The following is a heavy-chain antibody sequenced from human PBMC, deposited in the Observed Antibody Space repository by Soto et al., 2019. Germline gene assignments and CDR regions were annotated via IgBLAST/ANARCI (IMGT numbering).Heavy chain of an antibody. CDR3: ARFGDSAYYGLVDS. D-gene: IGHD3-22*01. Sequence: SETLSLTCTVSGGSISSGGYYWSWIRQHPGKGLEWIGYIYHSGSTYYNPSLRNRVTISVDLSKNQFSLKLKSVTAADTAVYYCARFGDSAYYGLVDSWGQGTLVTVSS. CDR2: IYHSGST. V-gene: IGHV4-31*03. CDR1: GGSISSGGYY. J-gene: IGHJ4*02.